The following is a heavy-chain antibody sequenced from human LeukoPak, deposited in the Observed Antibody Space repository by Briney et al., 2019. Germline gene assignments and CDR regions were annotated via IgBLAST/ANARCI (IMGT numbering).Heavy chain of an antibody. V-gene: IGHV1-18*01. J-gene: IGHJ6*02. Sequence: GASVKVSCKASGYTFTSFGISWVRQAPGQGLEWMGWISGYNGNTNYAQKLQGRVTMTTDTSTSTAYMELRSLRFDDTADYYCAREEPGNFGYFYGMDVWGQGTTVTVSS. CDR1: GYTFTSFG. D-gene: IGHD4-23*01. CDR2: ISGYNGNT. CDR3: AREEPGNFGYFYGMDV.